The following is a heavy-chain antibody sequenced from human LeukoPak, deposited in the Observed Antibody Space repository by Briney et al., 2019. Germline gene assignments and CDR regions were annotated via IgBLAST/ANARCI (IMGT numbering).Heavy chain of an antibody. D-gene: IGHD3-10*01. CDR3: ARIPGESYYFDY. CDR2: IIPIFGTA. V-gene: IGHV1-69*13. Sequence: SVKVSCKASGGTFSSYAISLVRQAPGQGLEWMGGIIPIFGTANYAQKFQGRVTITAGESTSTAYMELSSLRSEDTAVYYCARIPGESYYFDYWGQGTLVTVSS. J-gene: IGHJ4*02. CDR1: GGTFSSYA.